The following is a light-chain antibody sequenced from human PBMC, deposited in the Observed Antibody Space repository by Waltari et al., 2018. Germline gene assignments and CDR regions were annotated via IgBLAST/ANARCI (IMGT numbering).Light chain of an antibody. J-gene: IGKJ5*01. CDR3: QQYFSTPPT. CDR1: QSVLYSSNNKNY. V-gene: IGKV4-1*01. Sequence: DIVMTQSPDSLAVSLGERATINCKSSQSVLYSSNNKNYLAWYQQKPGQPPRLLIYWASIRESGVPDRFSGSGSGTDFTLTIISLQAEDVAVYYCQQYFSTPPTFGQGTRLGIK. CDR2: WAS.